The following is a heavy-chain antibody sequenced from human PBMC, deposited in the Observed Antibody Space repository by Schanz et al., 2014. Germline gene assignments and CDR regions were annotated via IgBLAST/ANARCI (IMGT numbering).Heavy chain of an antibody. CDR3: ASLYDREYFDY. V-gene: IGHV3-66*01. J-gene: IGHJ4*02. Sequence: EVQLVESGGGLVQPGGYLRLSCAASGFTVSSNYMSWVRQAPGKGLEWVSVIYGGGITYFADPVKGRFTISRDSSRNTLYLQMNSLRAEDTAVYYCASLYDREYFDYWGQGTLVTVSS. CDR2: IYGGGIT. D-gene: IGHD2-8*01. CDR1: GFTVSSNY.